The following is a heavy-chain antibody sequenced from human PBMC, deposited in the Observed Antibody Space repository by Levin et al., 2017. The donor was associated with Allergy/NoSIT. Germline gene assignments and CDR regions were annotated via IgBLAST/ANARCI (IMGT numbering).Heavy chain of an antibody. Sequence: GESLKISCVASGFTFSSYSMNWVRQAPGKGPEWISHISSSGSTVYYVDSVRGRFTISRDNAKNSLYLQMNSLRADDTAVYYCARAIGYRLLSSDYWGQGTLVTVSS. D-gene: IGHD2-15*01. CDR3: ARAIGYRLLSSDY. CDR1: GFTFSSYS. CDR2: ISSSGSTV. V-gene: IGHV3-48*01. J-gene: IGHJ4*02.